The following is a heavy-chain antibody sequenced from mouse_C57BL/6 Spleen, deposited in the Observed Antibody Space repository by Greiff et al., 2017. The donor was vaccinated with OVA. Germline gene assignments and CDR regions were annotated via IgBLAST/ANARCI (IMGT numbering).Heavy chain of an antibody. CDR1: GFTFSDYY. CDR3: AREGFLYYDSTYYAMDY. CDR2: INYDGSST. V-gene: IGHV5-16*01. J-gene: IGHJ4*01. Sequence: EVMLVESEGGLVQPGSSMKLSCTASGFTFSDYYMAWVRQVPEKGLEWVANINYDGSSTYYLDSLKSRFIISRVNAKNILYLQMSSLKSEDTATYYCAREGFLYYDSTYYAMDYWGQGTSVTVSS. D-gene: IGHD2-4*01.